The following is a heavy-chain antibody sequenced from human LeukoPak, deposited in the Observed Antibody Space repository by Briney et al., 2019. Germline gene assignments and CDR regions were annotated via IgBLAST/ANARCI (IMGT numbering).Heavy chain of an antibody. Sequence: GGSLRLSCTASGFSFSSYWMHWVRQAPGKGLAWVSRINSDGSSTSYADSVKGRLTVSRDNAKDTLYLEMNSLRVEDTAVYYCARPKSGGVSGFDIWGQGTMVTVSS. CDR1: GFSFSSYW. V-gene: IGHV3-74*01. D-gene: IGHD3-16*01. J-gene: IGHJ3*02. CDR3: ARPKSGGVSGFDI. CDR2: INSDGSST.